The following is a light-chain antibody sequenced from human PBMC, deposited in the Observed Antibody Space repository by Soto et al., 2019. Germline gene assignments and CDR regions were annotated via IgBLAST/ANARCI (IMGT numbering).Light chain of an antibody. V-gene: IGLV1-51*01. CDR1: SSNIGNNY. Sequence: QSVLTQPPSVSAAPGQKVTISCSGSSSNIGNNYVSWYQQHPGAAPKLLIYEDNKRPSGIPDRFSGSKSGNTATLTVTGLQAEDEADYYCSSYAGSNNYVFGTGTKVTVL. CDR3: SSYAGSNNYV. J-gene: IGLJ1*01. CDR2: EDN.